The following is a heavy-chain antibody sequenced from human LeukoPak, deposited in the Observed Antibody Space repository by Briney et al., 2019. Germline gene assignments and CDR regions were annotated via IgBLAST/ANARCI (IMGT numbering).Heavy chain of an antibody. CDR2: INHSGST. D-gene: IGHD6-13*01. J-gene: IGHJ5*02. CDR1: GGSFSGYY. V-gene: IGHV4-34*01. Sequence: SETLSLTCAVYGGSFSGYYWSWIRQPPGKGLKWIGEINHSGSTNYNPSLKSRVTISVDTSKNQFSLKLSSVTAADTAVYYCARGQRGSWGNWFDPWGQGTLVTVSS. CDR3: ARGQRGSWGNWFDP.